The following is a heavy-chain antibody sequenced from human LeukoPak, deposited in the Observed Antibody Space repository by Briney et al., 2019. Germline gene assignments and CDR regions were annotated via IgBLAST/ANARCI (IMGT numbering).Heavy chain of an antibody. CDR2: IKSKGDGATR. Sequence: PGGSLGLSCVVSGFTFSNAWMSWVRQAPGKGLEWVGRIKSKGDGATRDFAAPVKGRFSISRDDSKNTVYLQMNSLKTDDTAVYYCGMGSGRSDFDYWGQGTLVTVSS. CDR3: GMGSGRSDFDY. V-gene: IGHV3-15*01. J-gene: IGHJ4*02. D-gene: IGHD3-10*01. CDR1: GFTFSNAW.